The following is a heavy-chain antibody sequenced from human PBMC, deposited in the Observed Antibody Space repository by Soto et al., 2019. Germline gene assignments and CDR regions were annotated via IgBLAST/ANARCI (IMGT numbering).Heavy chain of an antibody. V-gene: IGHV1-69*13. D-gene: IGHD3-3*01. CDR3: ASRDYDFWSGYYPLRYYYYGMDV. CDR2: IIPIFGTA. CDR1: GGTFSSYA. Sequence: SVKVSCKASGGTFSSYAISWVRQAPGQGLEWMGGIIPIFGTANYAQKFQGRVTITADESTSTAYMELSSLRSEDTAVYYCASRDYDFWSGYYPLRYYYYGMDVWGQGTTVTVSS. J-gene: IGHJ6*02.